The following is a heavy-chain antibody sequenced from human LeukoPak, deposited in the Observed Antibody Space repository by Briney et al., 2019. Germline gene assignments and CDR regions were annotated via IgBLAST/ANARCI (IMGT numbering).Heavy chain of an antibody. J-gene: IGHJ6*03. D-gene: IGHD1-1*01. V-gene: IGHV1-2*02. Sequence: GASVKVSCKASGYTFTGYYMHWVRLAPGQGLEWMGWINPNSGGTNYAQKFQGRVTMTRDTSISTAYMELSRLRSDDTAVYYCARVRYNWNDVGYMDVWGKGTTVTVPS. CDR1: GYTFTGYY. CDR3: ARVRYNWNDVGYMDV. CDR2: INPNSGGT.